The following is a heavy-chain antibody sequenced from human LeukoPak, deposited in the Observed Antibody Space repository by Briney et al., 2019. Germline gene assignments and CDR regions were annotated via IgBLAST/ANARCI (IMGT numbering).Heavy chain of an antibody. CDR1: VYTFTTYD. CDR3: ARGMTQCMDV. CDR2: MSPNSGNT. D-gene: IGHD3-16*01. J-gene: IGHJ6*03. Sequence: GASVKLSFKTSVYTFTTYDVNWVRQATGQGLEWIGYMSPNSGNTGYVQKFQGRVTMTRNTSINTAYMELSSLRSEDTAVYYCARGMTQCMDVWGKGTTVTVSS. V-gene: IGHV1-8*01.